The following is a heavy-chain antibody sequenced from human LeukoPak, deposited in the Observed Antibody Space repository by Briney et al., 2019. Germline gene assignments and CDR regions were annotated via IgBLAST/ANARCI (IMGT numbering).Heavy chain of an antibody. CDR3: ARDARDGYNLYYFDY. Sequence: GGSLRLSCAASGFTFSSYGMPWVRQAPGKGLEWVAVIWYDGSNKYYADSVKGRFTISRDNSKNTLYLQMNSLRAEDTAVYYCARDARDGYNLYYFDYWGQGTLVTVSS. J-gene: IGHJ4*02. D-gene: IGHD5-12*01. CDR2: IWYDGSNK. V-gene: IGHV3-33*01. CDR1: GFTFSSYG.